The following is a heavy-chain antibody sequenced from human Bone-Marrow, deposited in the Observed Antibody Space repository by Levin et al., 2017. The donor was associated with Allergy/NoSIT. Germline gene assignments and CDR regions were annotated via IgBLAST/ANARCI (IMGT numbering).Heavy chain of an antibody. CDR3: ARYYDSSGYGGRIDY. J-gene: IGHJ4*02. CDR1: GGSISSGGYS. Sequence: SQTLSLTCAVSGGSISSGGYSWSWIRQPPGKGLEWIGYIYHSGSTYYNPSLKSRVTISVDRSKNQFSLKLSSVTAADTAVYYCARYYDSSGYGGRIDYWGQGTLVTVSS. D-gene: IGHD3-22*01. CDR2: IYHSGST. V-gene: IGHV4-30-2*01.